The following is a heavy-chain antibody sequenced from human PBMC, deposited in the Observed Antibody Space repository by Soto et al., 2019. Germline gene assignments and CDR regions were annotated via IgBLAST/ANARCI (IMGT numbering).Heavy chain of an antibody. V-gene: IGHV5-51*01. J-gene: IGHJ6*03. CDR2: IYPGDSDT. CDR3: ARAYSSSWFDYYYYYYMDV. Sequence: GESLKISCKGSGYSFTSYWIGWVRQMPGKGLEWMGIIYPGDSDTRYSPSFQGQVTISADKSISTAYLQWSSLKASDTAMYYCARAYSSSWFDYYYYYYMDVWGKGTTVTVSS. D-gene: IGHD6-13*01. CDR1: GYSFTSYW.